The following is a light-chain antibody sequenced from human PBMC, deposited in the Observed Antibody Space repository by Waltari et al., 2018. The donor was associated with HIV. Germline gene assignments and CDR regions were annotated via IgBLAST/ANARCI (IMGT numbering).Light chain of an antibody. J-gene: IGKJ1*01. V-gene: IGKV1-5*03. CDR1: QTGSNW. CDR3: QQYSSYSWT. CDR2: NAS. Sequence: DIQMTQSPSTLSTSAGDKITIISRASQTGSNWLAWYQQRSGKAPKLLIYNASTLESGVPSRFSGSGSGTDFTLTISSLQPDDFAAYYCQQYSSYSWTFGQGTKVEI.